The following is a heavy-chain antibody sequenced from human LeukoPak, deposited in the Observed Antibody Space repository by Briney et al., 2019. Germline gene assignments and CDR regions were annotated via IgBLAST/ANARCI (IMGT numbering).Heavy chain of an antibody. CDR3: ARRTRAVAGNNWFDP. Sequence: SETLSLTCAVYGGSFSGYYWSWIRQPPGKGLEWIGEINHSGSTNYNPSLKSRVTISGDTSKNQFSLKLSSVTAADTAVYYCARRTRAVAGNNWFDPWGQGTLVTVSS. J-gene: IGHJ5*02. D-gene: IGHD6-19*01. V-gene: IGHV4-34*01. CDR2: INHSGST. CDR1: GGSFSGYY.